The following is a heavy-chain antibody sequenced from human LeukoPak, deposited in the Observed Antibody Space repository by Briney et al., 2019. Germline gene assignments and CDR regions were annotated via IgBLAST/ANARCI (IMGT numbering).Heavy chain of an antibody. CDR2: MKQDGRDS. J-gene: IGHJ4*02. CDR3: AFGGVIAWYFDY. D-gene: IGHD3-16*02. CDR1: GFTFSWYW. V-gene: IGHV3-7*01. Sequence: GGSLRLSCVASGFTFSWYWMSWVRQAAGKGLEWVANMKQDGRDSHYVYSVKGRFTISRDYAKKSVYLDMNSLRAEDTAVYYCAFGGVIAWYFDYWGQGTLVTVSS.